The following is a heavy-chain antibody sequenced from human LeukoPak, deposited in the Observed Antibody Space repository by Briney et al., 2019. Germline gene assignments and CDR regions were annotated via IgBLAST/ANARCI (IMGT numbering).Heavy chain of an antibody. CDR3: ARSQGPYDY. V-gene: IGHV3-74*01. CDR1: GFTFSSYW. Sequence: GGSLRLSCAASGFTFSSYWMNWVRHAPGKGLVWVPRINGDGSSTNYADSVKGRFTISRDNAKNTLYLQLNSLRAEDTAIYYCARSQGPYDYWGQGTLVTVSS. J-gene: IGHJ4*02. CDR2: INGDGSST.